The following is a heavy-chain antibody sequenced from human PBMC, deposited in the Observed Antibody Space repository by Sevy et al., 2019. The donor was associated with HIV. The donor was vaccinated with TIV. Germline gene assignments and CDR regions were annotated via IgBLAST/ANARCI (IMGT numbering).Heavy chain of an antibody. V-gene: IGHV3-15*01. J-gene: IGHJ4*02. Sequence: GGSLRLSCGASGFTFSNSWMTWVRQAPGKGLEWVGRIKSKGEGGTTDDAAPVKGRFSISRNDYKNTLYLQMNSLKSXXTAVYYCPNNRGYCIDXVCGEYXDSWGXXTLVTVSS. CDR3: PNNRGYCIDXVCGEYXDS. CDR2: IKSKGEGGTT. CDR1: GFTFSNSW. D-gene: IGHD2-8*01.